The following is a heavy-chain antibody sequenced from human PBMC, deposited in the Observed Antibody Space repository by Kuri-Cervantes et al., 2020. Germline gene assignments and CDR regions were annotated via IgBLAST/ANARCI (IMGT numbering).Heavy chain of an antibody. Sequence: ASVKVSCKASGYTFTGYYMHWVRQAPGQGLEWMGWINPNSGGTNYAQKFQGRVTMTRDTSISTAYMELSSLRSEDTAVYYCATVGSGSYALDAFDIWGQGTMVTVSS. CDR3: ATVGSGSYALDAFDI. V-gene: IGHV1-2*02. D-gene: IGHD1-26*01. J-gene: IGHJ3*02. CDR1: GYTFTGYY. CDR2: INPNSGGT.